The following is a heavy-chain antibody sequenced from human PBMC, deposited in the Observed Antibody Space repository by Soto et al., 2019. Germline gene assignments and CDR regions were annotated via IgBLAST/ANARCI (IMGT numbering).Heavy chain of an antibody. CDR3: ASIQEQWLGYFDY. J-gene: IGHJ4*02. CDR2: IIPIFGTA. Sequence: ASVKVSCKASGGTFSSYAMSWVRQAPGQGLEWMGGIIPIFGTANYAQKFQGRVTITADESTSTAYMELSSLRSEDTAVYYCASIQEQWLGYFDYWGQGTLVTVSS. CDR1: GGTFSSYA. V-gene: IGHV1-69*13. D-gene: IGHD6-19*01.